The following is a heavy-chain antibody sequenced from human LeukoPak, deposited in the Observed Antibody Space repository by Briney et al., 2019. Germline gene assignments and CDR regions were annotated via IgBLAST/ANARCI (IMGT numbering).Heavy chain of an antibody. D-gene: IGHD1-26*01. Sequence: SETLSLTCTVSGYSISSGYYWGWIRQPPGKGLEWIGSIYHSGSTYYNPSLKSRVTISVDTSKNQFSLKLSSVTAADTAVYYCAGDRVSGSYYYYYYMDVWGRGTTVTVSS. CDR1: GYSISSGYY. J-gene: IGHJ6*03. CDR2: IYHSGST. V-gene: IGHV4-38-2*02. CDR3: AGDRVSGSYYYYYYMDV.